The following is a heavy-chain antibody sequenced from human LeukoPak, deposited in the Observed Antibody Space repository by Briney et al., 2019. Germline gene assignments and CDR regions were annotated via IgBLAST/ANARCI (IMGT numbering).Heavy chain of an antibody. D-gene: IGHD1-26*01. CDR1: GFTFGDYY. Sequence: PGGSLRLSCAGSGFTFGDYYMSWIRQAPGKGLEWVSYISSAGADIYYAASVKGRFTISRDNAKKSLFLQMQTLRAEDTAMYYCAVGWASNWDSGRGDAFDMWGRGTKVTVSS. V-gene: IGHV3-11*01. CDR2: ISSAGADI. J-gene: IGHJ3*02. CDR3: AVGWASNWDSGRGDAFDM.